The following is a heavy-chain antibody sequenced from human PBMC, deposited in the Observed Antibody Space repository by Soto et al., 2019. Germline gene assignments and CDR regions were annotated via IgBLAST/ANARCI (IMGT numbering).Heavy chain of an antibody. CDR3: ARRTRGGGGDY. V-gene: IGHV4-34*01. CDR2: INHSGST. J-gene: IGHJ4*02. D-gene: IGHD3-10*01. CDR1: GGSFSGYY. Sequence: QVQLQQWGAGLLKPSETLSLTCAVYGGSFSGYYWSWIRQPPGKGLEWIGEINHSGSTNYNPSLKSRVTISVDPSKNQFSRKLSFVPAADTAVYFWARRTRGGGGDYWGQGTLVTVSS.